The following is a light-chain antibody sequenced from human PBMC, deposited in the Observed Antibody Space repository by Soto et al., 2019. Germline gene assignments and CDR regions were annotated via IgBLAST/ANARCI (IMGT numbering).Light chain of an antibody. CDR3: SLYTSSSTFGV. V-gene: IGLV2-18*01. J-gene: IGLJ2*01. Sequence: QSVLTQPPSVSGSPGQSVTISCTGTSSDVGSYNRVSWYQQPPGTAPKLMIYEVSNRPSGVPDRFSGSKSGNTASLTISGLQAEDEADYDCSLYTSSSTFGVFGGGTKLTVL. CDR2: EVS. CDR1: SSDVGSYNR.